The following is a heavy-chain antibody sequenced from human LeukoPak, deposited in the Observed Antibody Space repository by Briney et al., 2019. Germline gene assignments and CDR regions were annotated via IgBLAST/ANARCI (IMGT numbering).Heavy chain of an antibody. D-gene: IGHD4-17*01. CDR3: ARDPTTMTSLPYYFDF. Sequence: SETLSLTCAVHGGSFSGYHWNWIRQSPSKGLEWIGEINDRGRTNYNPSLESRVTLSVDTSKKEFSLKLSAVTAADTAVYYCARDPTTMTSLPYYFDFWGQGTLVSVSS. CDR1: GGSFSGYH. V-gene: IGHV4-34*01. J-gene: IGHJ4*02. CDR2: INDRGRT.